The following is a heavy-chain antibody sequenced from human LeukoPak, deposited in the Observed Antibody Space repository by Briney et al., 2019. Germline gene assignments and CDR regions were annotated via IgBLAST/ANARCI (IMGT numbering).Heavy chain of an antibody. CDR3: AREGWSDP. J-gene: IGHJ5*02. CDR1: GYRFTSFA. Sequence: ASVKVSCKASGYRFTSFAINWVRQAPGQGLEWMGWINTNTGNPTYAQGFIGRFVFSLDTSVSTAYLQIRSLKAEDTAVYYCAREGWSDPWGQGTLVTVSS. CDR2: INTNTGNP. V-gene: IGHV7-4-1*02.